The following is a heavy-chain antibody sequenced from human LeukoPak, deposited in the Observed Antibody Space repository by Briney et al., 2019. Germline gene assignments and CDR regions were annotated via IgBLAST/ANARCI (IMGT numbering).Heavy chain of an antibody. D-gene: IGHD6-19*01. CDR1: GFTFSSYS. Sequence: GGSLRLSCAASGFTFSSYSMNWVRQAPGKGLEWVSYISGSGGTIYYADSVKGRFTISRDNAENSLYLQMNGLRAEDTAVYYCAKDRHDGSGPRLGYWGQGTLVTVSS. CDR3: AKDRHDGSGPRLGY. CDR2: ISGSGGTI. J-gene: IGHJ4*02. V-gene: IGHV3-48*04.